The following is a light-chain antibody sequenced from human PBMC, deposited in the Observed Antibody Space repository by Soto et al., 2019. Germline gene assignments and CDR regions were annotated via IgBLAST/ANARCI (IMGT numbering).Light chain of an antibody. CDR1: QDINHY. CDR2: DAT. V-gene: IGKV1-33*01. CDR3: HQYDNLPPT. Sequence: DIQMTQSPSSLSASVGDRVTITCRASQDINHYLDWYQVKPGKAPKLLIYDATNLETGVPSRFSGSGSGTDFTVTISSLQPEHVAIYYCHQYDNLPPTFGQGTRLDIK. J-gene: IGKJ5*01.